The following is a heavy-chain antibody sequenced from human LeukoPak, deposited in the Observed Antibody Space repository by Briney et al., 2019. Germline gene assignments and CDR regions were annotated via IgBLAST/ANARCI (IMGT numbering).Heavy chain of an antibody. CDR1: GYSISSGYY. V-gene: IGHV4-38-2*01. CDR2: IYHSGST. J-gene: IGHJ4*02. D-gene: IGHD1-26*01. CDR3: ARTIVGATTSLDY. Sequence: SETLSLTCAVSGYSISSGYYWGWIRQPPGKGLEWIGSIYHSGSTYYNPSLKSRVTISVDTSKNQFSLKLSSVTAADTAVYYCARTIVGATTSLDYWGQGTLVTVSS.